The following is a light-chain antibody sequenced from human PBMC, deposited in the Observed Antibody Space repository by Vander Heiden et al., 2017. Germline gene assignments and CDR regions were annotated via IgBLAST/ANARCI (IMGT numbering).Light chain of an antibody. Sequence: DIQMTQSPSSLSASVGDRVTITCRASQSISSYLNWYQQKPGKAPKLLIYAASSLQSGVPSRLRGSGSGTDFTLTISMLQPEDIATYYCQQSDSTPHTFGQGTRLEMK. J-gene: IGKJ2*01. CDR1: QSISSY. CDR3: QQSDSTPHT. CDR2: AAS. V-gene: IGKV1-39*01.